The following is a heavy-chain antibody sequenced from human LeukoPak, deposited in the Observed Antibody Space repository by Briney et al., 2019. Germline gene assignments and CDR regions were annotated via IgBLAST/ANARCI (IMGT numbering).Heavy chain of an antibody. CDR2: INHSGST. V-gene: IGHV4-34*01. CDR1: GGSFSGYY. J-gene: IGHJ6*03. CDR3: ARGYSMDV. Sequence: SETLSLTCAVYGGSFSGYYWSWIRQPPGKGLEWIGGINHSGSTNCNPSLKSRVTISVDTSKNQFSLKLSSVTAADTAVYYCARGYSMDVWGKGTTVTVSS. D-gene: IGHD2-21*01.